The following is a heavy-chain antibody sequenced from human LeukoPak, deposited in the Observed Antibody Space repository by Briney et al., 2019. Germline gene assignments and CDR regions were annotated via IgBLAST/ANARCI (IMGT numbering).Heavy chain of an antibody. V-gene: IGHV4-34*01. CDR3: ARGTGGY. J-gene: IGHJ4*02. CDR2: INHSGST. D-gene: IGHD3-10*01. Sequence: SETLSLTCAVYGGSFSGYYWNWIRQPPGKGLEWIGEINHSGSTNYNPSLKSRVTISVDTSKNQFSLKLSSVTAADTAVYYCARGTGGYWGQGTLVTVSS. CDR1: GGSFSGYY.